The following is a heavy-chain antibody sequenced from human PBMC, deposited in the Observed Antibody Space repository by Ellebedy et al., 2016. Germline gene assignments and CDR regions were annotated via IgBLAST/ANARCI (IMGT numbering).Heavy chain of an antibody. CDR1: GGSISSYY. V-gene: IGHV4-59*08. CDR3: ARHLGTPGPWDPFDL. D-gene: IGHD7-27*01. CDR2: NSHIGIN. J-gene: IGHJ3*01. Sequence: SETLSLTCTVSGGSISSYYWSWIRQTPGKGLEWIGANSHIGINNDNPSLKSRVSISVESSKNQISLNLRSVTAADSAVYYCARHLGTPGPWDPFDLWGQGTMVTVSS.